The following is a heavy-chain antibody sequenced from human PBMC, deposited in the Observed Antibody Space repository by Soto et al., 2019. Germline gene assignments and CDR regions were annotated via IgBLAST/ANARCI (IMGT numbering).Heavy chain of an antibody. V-gene: IGHV3-30-3*01. CDR1: VFIFNNYA. Sequence: PGGSLRLYGAASVFIFNNYAMHWVRQAPGKGLEWVAFISYDGSSNYYADSVTGRFTISRDSSRNTLNLQMNSLRAEDTAVCYCARGDGYIYGNTFDSWGQGTLVTVSS. J-gene: IGHJ4*02. D-gene: IGHD5-18*01. CDR2: ISYDGSSN. CDR3: ARGDGYIYGNTFDS.